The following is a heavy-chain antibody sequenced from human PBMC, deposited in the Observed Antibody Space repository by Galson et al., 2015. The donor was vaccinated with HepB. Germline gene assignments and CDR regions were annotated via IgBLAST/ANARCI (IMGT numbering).Heavy chain of an antibody. V-gene: IGHV3-30*18. CDR3: AKFHNKGTSSNWGLLWFGSKGHDAFDI. CDR2: ISCDGGNK. CDR1: GFTFSSYG. D-gene: IGHD3-10*01. Sequence: SLRLSCAASGFTFSSYGMHWVRQAPGKGLEWVAVISCDGGNKYYSDSVKGRFTISRDNSKNTLYLRMNSLRAEDMAVHYRAKFHNKGTSSNWGLLWFGSKGHDAFDIWGQGTMVTVSS. J-gene: IGHJ3*02.